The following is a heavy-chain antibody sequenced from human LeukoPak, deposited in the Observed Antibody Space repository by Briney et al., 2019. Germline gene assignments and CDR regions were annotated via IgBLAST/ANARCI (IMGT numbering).Heavy chain of an antibody. V-gene: IGHV1-69*13. CDR1: GGTFSSYA. CDR3: ARVGAVAGTGDY. CDR2: IIPIFGTA. Sequence: GASVKVSCKASGGTFSSYAISWVGQAPGQGLEWMGGIIPIFGTANYAQKFQGRVTITADESTSTAYMELSSLRSEDTAVYYCARVGAVAGTGDYWGQGTLVTVSS. J-gene: IGHJ4*02. D-gene: IGHD6-19*01.